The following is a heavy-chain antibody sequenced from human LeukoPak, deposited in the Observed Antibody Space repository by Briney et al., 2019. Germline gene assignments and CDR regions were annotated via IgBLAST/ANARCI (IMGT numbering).Heavy chain of an antibody. CDR2: ISGSGGST. Sequence: GGSLRLSCAASGFTFSSYAMSWVRQAPGKGLEWVSAISGSGGSTYYADSVKGRFTISRDNSKNTLYLQMNSLRAEDTAVYYCANQRLYQLLGAPLDYWGQGTLVIVSS. CDR1: GFTFSSYA. D-gene: IGHD2-2*01. V-gene: IGHV3-23*01. CDR3: ANQRLYQLLGAPLDY. J-gene: IGHJ4*02.